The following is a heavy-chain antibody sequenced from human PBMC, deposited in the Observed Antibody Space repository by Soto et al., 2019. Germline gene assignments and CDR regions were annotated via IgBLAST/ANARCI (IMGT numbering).Heavy chain of an antibody. D-gene: IGHD2-2*01. Sequence: QVQLQESGPGLVKPSQTLSLTCTVSGGSISSGGYYWSWIRQHPGKGLEWIGYIYYSGSTYYNLSRKSRVTISVDTSKNQFSLKLSSLTAADTAVYYCASGRQYQADLPRRFDSWGQGTLVTVSS. CDR3: ASGRQYQADLPRRFDS. J-gene: IGHJ5*01. CDR2: IYYSGST. CDR1: GGSISSGGYY. V-gene: IGHV4-31*03.